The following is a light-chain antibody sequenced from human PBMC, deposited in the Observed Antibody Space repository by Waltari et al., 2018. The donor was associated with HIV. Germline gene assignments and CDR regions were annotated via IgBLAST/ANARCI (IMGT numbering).Light chain of an antibody. Sequence: QSALTQPASVSGSPGQSITISCTGTRSAFGSYTIVSWYQQHPGKAPTLMIYEVSKRPSGVSDRFSGSKSGNTASLTISGLQAEDEADYHCCSYAGSGGPVVFGGGTKLTVL. V-gene: IGLV2-23*02. CDR2: EVS. CDR1: RSAFGSYTI. CDR3: CSYAGSGGPVV. J-gene: IGLJ2*01.